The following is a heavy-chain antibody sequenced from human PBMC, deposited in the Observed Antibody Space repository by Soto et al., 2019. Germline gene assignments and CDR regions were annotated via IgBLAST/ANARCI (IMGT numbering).Heavy chain of an antibody. CDR3: AREQGCSGGSCYSFPDY. V-gene: IGHV4-59*01. CDR1: GGSISSYY. CDR2: IYYSGST. D-gene: IGHD2-15*01. Sequence: PSETLSLTCTVSGGSISSYYWSWIRQPPGKGLEWIGYIYYSGSTNYNPSLKSRVTISVDTSKNQFSLKLSSVTAADTAVYYCAREQGCSGGSCYSFPDYWGQGTLVTSPQ. J-gene: IGHJ4*02.